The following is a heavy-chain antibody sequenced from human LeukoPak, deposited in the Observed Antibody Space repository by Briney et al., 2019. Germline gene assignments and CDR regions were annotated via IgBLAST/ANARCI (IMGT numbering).Heavy chain of an antibody. CDR3: ARETQQLVLGWFDP. CDR2: IYHSGST. D-gene: IGHD6-13*01. Sequence: PSETLSLTCTVSGGSISSSSYYWGWIRQPPGKGLEWIGYIYHSGSTYYNPSLKSRVTISVDRSKNQFSLKLSSVTAADTAVYYCARETQQLVLGWFDPWGQGTLVTVSS. V-gene: IGHV4-39*07. CDR1: GGSISSSSYY. J-gene: IGHJ5*02.